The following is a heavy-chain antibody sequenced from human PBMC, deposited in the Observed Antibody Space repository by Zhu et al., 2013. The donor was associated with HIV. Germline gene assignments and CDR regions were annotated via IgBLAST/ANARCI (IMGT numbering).Heavy chain of an antibody. CDR3: ARVPFTQSTGALGWYYGMDV. CDR2: INPNSGGT. J-gene: IGHJ6*02. Sequence: QVQLVQSGAEVKKPGASVKVSCKASGYTFTGYYMHWVRQAPGQGLEWMGWINPNSGGTNYAQKFQGWVTMTRDTSISTAYMELSRLRSDDTAVYYCARVPFTQSTGALGWYYGMDVWGQGTTVTVSS. CDR1: GYTFTGYY. V-gene: IGHV1-2*04. D-gene: IGHD2-2*01.